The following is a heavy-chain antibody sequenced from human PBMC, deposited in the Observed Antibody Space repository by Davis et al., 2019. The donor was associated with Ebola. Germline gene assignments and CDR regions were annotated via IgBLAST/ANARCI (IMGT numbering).Heavy chain of an antibody. D-gene: IGHD6-13*01. J-gene: IGHJ4*02. CDR1: AFSVKDVW. Sequence: GGSLRLSCTASAFSVKDVWMGWVRQAPGKGLEWVARIKSRRDGGTTDHAAHVRGRFSISRDESRNTVYLQMNSLRIEDTAVYFCTTDRGIAIRPLFDSWGQGTLVTVSS. V-gene: IGHV3-15*01. CDR3: TTDRGIAIRPLFDS. CDR2: IKSRRDGGTT.